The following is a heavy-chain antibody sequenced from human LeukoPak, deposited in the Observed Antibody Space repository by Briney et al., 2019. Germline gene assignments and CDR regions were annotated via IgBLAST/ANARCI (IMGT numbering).Heavy chain of an antibody. CDR2: ISGSGGST. CDR3: AKDNPPQLWLSPPGVELDY. D-gene: IGHD5-18*01. CDR1: GFTFSSLA. V-gene: IGHV3-23*01. Sequence: GRTLRLSCAASGFTFSSLAMSWVRQAPGKGLEWVSAISGSGGSTYYADSVKGRFTISRDNSKNTLYLQMNSLRAEDTAVYYCAKDNPPQLWLSPPGVELDYWGQGTLVTVSS. J-gene: IGHJ4*02.